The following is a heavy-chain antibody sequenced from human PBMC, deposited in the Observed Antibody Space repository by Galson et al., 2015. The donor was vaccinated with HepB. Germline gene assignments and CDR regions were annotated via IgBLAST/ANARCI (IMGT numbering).Heavy chain of an antibody. J-gene: IGHJ4*02. D-gene: IGHD5-18*01. CDR1: GFTFGDYA. Sequence: SLRLSCAASGFTFGDYAMSWFRQAPGKGLEWVSDISGSGGSKYYADSVKSRFTISRDNSKNTLYLQMNSLRAEDTAVYYCAKDGGDTAMVSGLYYFDFWGQGTLVTVSS. CDR3: AKDGGDTAMVSGLYYFDF. CDR2: ISGSGGSK. V-gene: IGHV3-23*01.